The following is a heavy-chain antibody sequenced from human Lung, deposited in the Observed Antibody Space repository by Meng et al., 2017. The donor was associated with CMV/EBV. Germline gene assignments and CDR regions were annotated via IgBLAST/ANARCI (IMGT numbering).Heavy chain of an antibody. V-gene: IGHV7-4-1*02. J-gene: IGHJ4*02. CDR2: SNNSTGNS. CDR1: GYTFTSYA. CDR3: ARGDYYDSSCLDY. D-gene: IGHD3-22*01. Sequence: QVQLVRSGSELKKPGASVRVSCKASGYTFTSYAMNWVRQAPGQGLECMGWSNNSTGNSTSSQGCTGRFVFSLDTSDSTAYLQISSLKAAATALYYCARGDYYDSSCLDYWGQGTLVTVSS.